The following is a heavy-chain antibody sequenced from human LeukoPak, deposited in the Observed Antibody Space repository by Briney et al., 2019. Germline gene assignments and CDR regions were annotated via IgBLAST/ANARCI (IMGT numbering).Heavy chain of an antibody. V-gene: IGHV1-8*03. D-gene: IGHD3-9*01. CDR2: MNPNSGNT. CDR1: GYTFTSYD. CDR3: ARGLRYFDWLPYNWFDP. J-gene: IGHJ5*02. Sequence: SVKVSCKASGYTFTSYDINWVRQATGQGLEWMGWMNPNSGNTGYAQKFQGRVTITRNTSISTAYMELSSLRSEDTAVYYCARGLRYFDWLPYNWFDPWGQGTLVTVSS.